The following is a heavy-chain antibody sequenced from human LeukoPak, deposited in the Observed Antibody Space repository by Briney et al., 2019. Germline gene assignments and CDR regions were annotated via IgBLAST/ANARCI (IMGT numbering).Heavy chain of an antibody. CDR1: GFTFSSYS. CDR3: AREVYDSSTGSFDY. J-gene: IGHJ4*02. V-gene: IGHV3-7*01. D-gene: IGHD3-9*01. Sequence: PGGSLRLSRPATGFTFSSYSMNWVRQAPGKGLEWVGHINEDGSEKYYVDSVKGRFTISRDNAKNSLYLQVKSLRAEDTAVYYCAREVYDSSTGSFDYWGQGTLVTVSS. CDR2: INEDGSEK.